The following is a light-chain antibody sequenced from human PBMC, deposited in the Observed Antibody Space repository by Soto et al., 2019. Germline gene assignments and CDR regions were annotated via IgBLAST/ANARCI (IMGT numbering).Light chain of an antibody. CDR2: SNN. CDR1: SSNIGSNT. CDR3: AAWEDRLNGYV. V-gene: IGLV1-44*01. Sequence: QSVLTQPPSASGTPGQRVTISCSGSSSNIGSNTVNWYQQLPGTAPKLLVYSNNQRPSGVPDRFSGSKSGTSASLAISGPQSEDEADYYRAAWEDRLNGYVFGTGTKLTVL. J-gene: IGLJ1*01.